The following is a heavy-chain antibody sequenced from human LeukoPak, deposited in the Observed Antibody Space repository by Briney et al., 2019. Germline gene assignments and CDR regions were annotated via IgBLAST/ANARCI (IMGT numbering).Heavy chain of an antibody. J-gene: IGHJ5*02. CDR1: GGSISSYY. D-gene: IGHD3-10*01. Sequence: SETLSLTCTVSGGSISSYYWSWIRQPPGKGLEWIGYIYYSGSTNYNPSLKSRVTISVDTSKNQSSLKLSSVTAADTAVYYCARGYYGSGSQRWFDPWGQGTLVAVSS. CDR3: ARGYYGSGSQRWFDP. V-gene: IGHV4-59*01. CDR2: IYYSGST.